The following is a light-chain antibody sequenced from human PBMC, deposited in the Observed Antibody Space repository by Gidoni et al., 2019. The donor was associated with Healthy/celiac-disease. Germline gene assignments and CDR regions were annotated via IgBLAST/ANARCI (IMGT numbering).Light chain of an antibody. CDR2: VAS. Sequence: EIVMTQSPATLSVSPGERATLSCRASQSVSSSLAWYQQKPGQAPRLLIYVASTRATGIPARFSGSGSGTEFTLTISSLQSEDFAVYYCQQYNNWPYTFGQGTKLEIK. CDR3: QQYNNWPYT. CDR1: QSVSSS. J-gene: IGKJ2*01. V-gene: IGKV3-15*01.